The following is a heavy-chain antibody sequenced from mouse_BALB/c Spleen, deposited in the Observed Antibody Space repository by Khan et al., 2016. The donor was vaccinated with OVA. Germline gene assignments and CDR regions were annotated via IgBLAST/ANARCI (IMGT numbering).Heavy chain of an antibody. V-gene: IGHV2-6-7*01. CDR3: ARELRLEGFDY. J-gene: IGHJ3*01. Sequence: VQLQESGPGLVAPSQSLSLTCTVSGFSFSDYGVNWIRQPPGKGLEWLGMIWGDGSKDYNSALKSRLSINKDDSKSQVFLKMNSLQTDDTAGYDCARELRLEGFDYGSQGTLVTVSA. CDR2: IWGDGSK. CDR1: GFSFSDYG. D-gene: IGHD1-2*01.